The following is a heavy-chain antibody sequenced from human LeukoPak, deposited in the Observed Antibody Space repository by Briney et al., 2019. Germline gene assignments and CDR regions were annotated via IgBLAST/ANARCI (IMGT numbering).Heavy chain of an antibody. V-gene: IGHV4-59*01. CDR3: ARASVTYYYYYYMDV. CDR1: GGSISSYY. CDR2: IHYSGST. D-gene: IGHD4-11*01. Sequence: SETLSPTCTVSGGSISSYYWSWIRQPPGKGLEWIGYIHYSGSTNYNPSLKSRVTISVDTSKNQFSLKLSSVTAADTAVYYCARASVTYYYYYYMDVWGKGTTVTVSS. J-gene: IGHJ6*03.